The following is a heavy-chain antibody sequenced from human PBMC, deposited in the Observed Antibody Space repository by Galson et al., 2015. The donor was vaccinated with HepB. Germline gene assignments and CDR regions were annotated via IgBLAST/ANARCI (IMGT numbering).Heavy chain of an antibody. CDR2: TYFRSKWYY. J-gene: IGHJ4*02. V-gene: IGHV6-1*01. D-gene: IGHD2-2*01. Sequence: CAISGDSVSGNIVSWNWIRQSASRGLEWLGRTYFRSKWYYDYAVSVKSRITINPDTSGNQFSLQLHSVTPEDTAVYYCAGAGDCRSTYCFFAHWGQGTLVTVSS. CDR3: AGAGDCRSTYCFFAH. CDR1: GDSVSGNIVS.